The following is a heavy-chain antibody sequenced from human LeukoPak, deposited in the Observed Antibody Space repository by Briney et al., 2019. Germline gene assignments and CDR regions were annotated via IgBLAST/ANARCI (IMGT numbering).Heavy chain of an antibody. J-gene: IGHJ4*02. CDR1: GGTFSSYA. D-gene: IGHD2-21*01. Sequence: SVKVSCKASGGTFSSYAISWVRQAPGQGLEWMGGIIPIFGTANYAQKFQGRVTITTDESTSTAYMELSRLRSDDTAVYYCARYRNSLLDYWGQGTLVTVSS. CDR2: IIPIFGTA. V-gene: IGHV1-69*05. CDR3: ARYRNSLLDY.